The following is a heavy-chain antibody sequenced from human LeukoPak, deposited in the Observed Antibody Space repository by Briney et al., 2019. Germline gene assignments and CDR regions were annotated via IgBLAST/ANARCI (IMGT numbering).Heavy chain of an antibody. J-gene: IGHJ4*02. CDR3: ARDQRLVNYYDSSGYCDY. D-gene: IGHD3-22*01. Sequence: ASVKVSCKASGYTFTSYGISWVRQAPGQGLEWMGWISAYNGNTNYAQKLQGRVTMTTDTSTSTAYMELRSLRSDDTAVYYCARDQRLVNYYDSSGYCDYWGQGTLVTVSS. CDR1: GYTFTSYG. CDR2: ISAYNGNT. V-gene: IGHV1-18*01.